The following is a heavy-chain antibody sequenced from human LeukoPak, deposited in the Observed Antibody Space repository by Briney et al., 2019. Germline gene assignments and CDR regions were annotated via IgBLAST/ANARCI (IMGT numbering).Heavy chain of an antibody. CDR2: IIPIFGTA. Sequence: SVKVSCKASGGTFSSYAISWVRQAPGQGLEWMGGIIPIFGTANYAQKFQGRVTITADESTSTAYMELSSLRSEDTAVYYCARVRSGSGYDLDYYYYGMDVWGQGTTVTVSS. D-gene: IGHD5-12*01. CDR3: ARVRSGSGYDLDYYYYGMDV. J-gene: IGHJ6*02. CDR1: GGTFSSYA. V-gene: IGHV1-69*13.